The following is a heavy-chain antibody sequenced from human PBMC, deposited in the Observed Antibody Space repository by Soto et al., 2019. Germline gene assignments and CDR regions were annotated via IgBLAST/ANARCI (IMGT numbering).Heavy chain of an antibody. CDR1: GYTFFSYA. Sequence: ASVKVSCKASGYTFFSYAIHWVRQAPGHGLEWMGWINAGNGDTKYSPKFQDRVTITRDTSASTAYVELSSLTSEDTAVYYCGREPLVALDYWGQGTLVTVSS. D-gene: IGHD2-8*02. V-gene: IGHV1-3*01. CDR3: GREPLVALDY. CDR2: INAGNGDT. J-gene: IGHJ4*02.